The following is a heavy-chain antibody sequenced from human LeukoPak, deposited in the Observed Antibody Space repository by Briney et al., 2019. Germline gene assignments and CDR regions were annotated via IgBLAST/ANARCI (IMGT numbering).Heavy chain of an antibody. CDR1: GGSISSYY. Sequence: SETLSLTCTVSGGSISSYYWSWIRQPPGKGLEWIGYIYYSGSTNYNPSLKSRVTISVDTSKNQFSLKLSSVTAADTAVYYCASGSITIFGVVSTYMDVWGKGTTVTVSS. D-gene: IGHD3-3*01. CDR2: IYYSGST. J-gene: IGHJ6*03. V-gene: IGHV4-59*01. CDR3: ASGSITIFGVVSTYMDV.